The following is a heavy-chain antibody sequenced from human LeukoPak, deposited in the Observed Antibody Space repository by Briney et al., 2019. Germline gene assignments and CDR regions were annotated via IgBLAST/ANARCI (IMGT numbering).Heavy chain of an antibody. D-gene: IGHD1-26*01. CDR1: GFTFSSYA. CDR2: ISSNGGST. V-gene: IGHV3-64*04. CDR3: ARDVVGPTSDY. Sequence: GGSLRLSCAASGFTFSSYAMHWVRQAPGKGLEYVSAISSNGGSTYYANSVKGRFTISRDNAKNSLYLQMDSLRAEDTAVYYLARDVVGPTSDYWGQGTLVTVSS. J-gene: IGHJ4*02.